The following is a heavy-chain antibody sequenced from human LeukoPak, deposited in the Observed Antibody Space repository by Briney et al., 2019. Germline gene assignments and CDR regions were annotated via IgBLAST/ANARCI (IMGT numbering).Heavy chain of an antibody. Sequence: PGGSLRLSCAASGFTFSSYSMNWVRQAPGKGLEWVSSISSSSSYIYYADSVKGRFTISRDSAKNSLYLQMNSLRAEDTAGYYCARDERYDFWSGYSNYWGQGTLVTVSS. D-gene: IGHD3-3*01. CDR3: ARDERYDFWSGYSNY. V-gene: IGHV3-21*01. J-gene: IGHJ4*02. CDR1: GFTFSSYS. CDR2: ISSSSSYI.